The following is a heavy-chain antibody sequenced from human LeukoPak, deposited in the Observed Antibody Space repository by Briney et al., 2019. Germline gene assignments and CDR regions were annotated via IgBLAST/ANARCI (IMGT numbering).Heavy chain of an antibody. CDR2: IYENGGTT. V-gene: IGHV3-23*01. CDR3: AKDRIRGSPYYYGMDV. CDR1: GFTFRSHA. D-gene: IGHD3-10*01. J-gene: IGHJ6*02. Sequence: GGSLRLSCVGSGFTFRSHAMSWVRQAPEKGLEFVSGIYENGGTTYYADSVKGRFSISRDNSKNTLYLQMDSLRGEDTAVYYCAKDRIRGSPYYYGMDVWGQGTTVTVSS.